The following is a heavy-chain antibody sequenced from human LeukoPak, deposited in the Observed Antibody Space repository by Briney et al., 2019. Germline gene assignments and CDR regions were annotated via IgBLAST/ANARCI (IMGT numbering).Heavy chain of an antibody. Sequence: GGSLRLSCAASGFAFSSYVMTWVRQAPGKGLEWVAVISYDESNEYYADSVKGRFTISRDNSKNTLYLQMNSLRAEDTAVYFCAKEVGRNDYGDYFDYWGQGTLVTVSS. CDR1: GFAFSSYV. J-gene: IGHJ4*02. CDR2: ISYDESNE. D-gene: IGHD4-17*01. CDR3: AKEVGRNDYGDYFDY. V-gene: IGHV3-30*18.